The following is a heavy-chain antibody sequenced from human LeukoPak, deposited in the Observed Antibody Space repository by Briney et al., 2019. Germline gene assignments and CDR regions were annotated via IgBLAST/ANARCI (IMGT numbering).Heavy chain of an antibody. Sequence: VSVKVSCKASGYTFTGYYMHWVRQAPGQGLEWMGWINACTGNPTYAPGFTGRFVFSLDTSINTAYLQIRGLKTEDTAVYYCATGGGYRFVYWGQGTLVTVSS. J-gene: IGHJ4*02. CDR3: ATGGGYRFVY. V-gene: IGHV7-4-1*02. CDR1: GYTFTGYY. D-gene: IGHD6-25*01. CDR2: INACTGNP.